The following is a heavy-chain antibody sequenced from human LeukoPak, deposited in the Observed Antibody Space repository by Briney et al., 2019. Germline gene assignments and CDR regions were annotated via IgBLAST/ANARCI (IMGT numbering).Heavy chain of an antibody. CDR1: GYTFTAYY. J-gene: IGHJ4*02. Sequence: ASVKVSCKASGYTFTAYYIHWVRQAPGQGLEWMGWINPNSGDTNFAPKFQGRVTMTRDTSISTAYIELSSLRSDDTAVYYCASDLYCSTTSCYPDYWGQGTLVTVSS. CDR2: INPNSGDT. D-gene: IGHD2-2*01. CDR3: ASDLYCSTTSCYPDY. V-gene: IGHV1-2*02.